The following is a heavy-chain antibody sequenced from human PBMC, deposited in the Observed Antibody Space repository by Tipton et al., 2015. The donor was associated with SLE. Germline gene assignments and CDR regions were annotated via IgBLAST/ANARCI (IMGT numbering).Heavy chain of an antibody. CDR1: GESFLGYF. Sequence: TLSLTCGVYGESFLGYFWTWIRQPPGKGLEWIGEIIHSGTTNYNPSLKSRVIISLDTSKNQFSLKLSSVTAADTAAYFCARVAPTEVFDYWGQGTLVTVSS. D-gene: IGHD1-1*01. CDR3: ARVAPTEVFDY. J-gene: IGHJ4*02. V-gene: IGHV4-34*12. CDR2: IIHSGTT.